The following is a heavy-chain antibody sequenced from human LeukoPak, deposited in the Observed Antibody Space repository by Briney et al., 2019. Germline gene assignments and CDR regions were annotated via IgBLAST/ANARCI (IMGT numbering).Heavy chain of an antibody. CDR3: AGGGGPFYFDYVWGSYRPFDY. J-gene: IGHJ4*02. Sequence: PSETLSLTCTVSGGSISNYYWSWIRQPPGKGLEWIGYIYYSGSTNYNPSLKNRVPISVDTSKKQFSLRLSSVTAADTAVYYCAGGGGPFYFDYVWGSYRPFDYWGQGTLVTVSS. D-gene: IGHD3-16*02. CDR1: GGSISNYY. V-gene: IGHV4-59*01. CDR2: IYYSGST.